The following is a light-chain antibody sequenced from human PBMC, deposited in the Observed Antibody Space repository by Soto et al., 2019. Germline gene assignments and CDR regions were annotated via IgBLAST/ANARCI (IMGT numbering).Light chain of an antibody. CDR3: AAWDDSLVV. V-gene: IGLV1-44*01. CDR2: SNN. Sequence: QSVLTQPPSASGTPGQRVTISCSGSSSNIGSNTVNWYQQLPGTAPKLLIYSNNQRPSGVPDRFSGSKSGTSASLAISGLQSEDEADYYSAAWDDSLVVFGGGTKLSVL. J-gene: IGLJ2*01. CDR1: SSNIGSNT.